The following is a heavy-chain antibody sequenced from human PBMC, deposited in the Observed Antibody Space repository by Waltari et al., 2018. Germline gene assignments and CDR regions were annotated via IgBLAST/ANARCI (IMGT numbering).Heavy chain of an antibody. CDR2: ISSSSSTI. CDR1: VFPFSRYS. CDR3: AREYGVDY. V-gene: IGHV3-48*04. Sequence: EVQLVASGGGLVQPVGSLLLSCAASVFPFSRYSITWVRQAPGKGLEWVSYISSSSSTIYYADSVKGRFTISRDNAKNSLYLQMNSLRAEDTAVYYCAREYGVDYWGQGTLVTVSS. J-gene: IGHJ4*02. D-gene: IGHD4-17*01.